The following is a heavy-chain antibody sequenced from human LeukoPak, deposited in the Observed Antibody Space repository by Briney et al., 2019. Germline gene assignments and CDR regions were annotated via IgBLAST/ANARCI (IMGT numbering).Heavy chain of an antibody. CDR1: GYTFTGFC. J-gene: IGHJ1*01. Sequence: ASVKVSCKTSGYTFTGFCIHWVRQAPGQGLEWMGWLNPNSGGTNYAQNFQGRVTMTRDTSISTGYMELSRLRSDDTAVYYCARDLDNYSGSGSYYNGDPLFQHWGQGTLVTVSS. CDR3: ARDLDNYSGSGSYYNGDPLFQH. D-gene: IGHD3-10*01. V-gene: IGHV1-2*02. CDR2: LNPNSGGT.